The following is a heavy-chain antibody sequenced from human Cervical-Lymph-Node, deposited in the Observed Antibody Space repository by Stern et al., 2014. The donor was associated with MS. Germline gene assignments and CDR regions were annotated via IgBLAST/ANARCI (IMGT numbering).Heavy chain of an antibody. V-gene: IGHV3-23*01. CDR1: GFTFSNYA. CDR3: GKDQDSSRWNYYYYGMDV. D-gene: IGHD6-13*01. J-gene: IGHJ6*02. Sequence: EVQLLESGGGLVQPGGSLRLSCLASGFTFSNYAMSWVRQAPGKGLEWVSAIRGSGRDIYYADPVKGRFTISRDNSKNTLFLQMNSLRAEDTAVYYCGKDQDSSRWNYYYYGMDVWGQGTTVTVSS. CDR2: IRGSGRDI.